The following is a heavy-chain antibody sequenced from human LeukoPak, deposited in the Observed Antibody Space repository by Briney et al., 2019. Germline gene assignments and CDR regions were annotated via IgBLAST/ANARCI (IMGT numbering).Heavy chain of an antibody. CDR3: ARLNPQVGATYFDY. CDR1: GGSISSGDYY. V-gene: IGHV4-30-4*08. CDR2: IYYSGST. Sequence: PSETLSLTCTVSGGSISSGDYYWSWIRQPPGKGLEWIGYIYYSGSTYYNPSLKIRVTISVDTSKNQFSLKLSSVTAADTAVYYCARLNPQVGATYFDYWGQGTLVTVSS. J-gene: IGHJ4*02. D-gene: IGHD1-26*01.